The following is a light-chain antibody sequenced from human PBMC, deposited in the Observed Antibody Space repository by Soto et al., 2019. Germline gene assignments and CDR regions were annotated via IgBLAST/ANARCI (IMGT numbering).Light chain of an antibody. CDR1: RDTNYW. V-gene: IGKV1-5*01. J-gene: IGKJ1*01. Sequence: IQMTQSPSTLSASVEDRVTITCRAGRDTNYWLAWYQQKAGRAPKLMIYGASTLASGVPSRFSGSGSGTEFTLNLTSLQPDDVETYYGQQYVFYRGTFGQGTKVDIK. CDR3: QQYVFYRGT. CDR2: GAS.